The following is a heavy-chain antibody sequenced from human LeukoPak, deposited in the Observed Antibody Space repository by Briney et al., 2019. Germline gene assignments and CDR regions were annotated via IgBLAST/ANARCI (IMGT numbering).Heavy chain of an antibody. D-gene: IGHD6-19*01. CDR2: IYPGDSDT. J-gene: IGHJ4*02. Sequence: GESLKISCQGSGYSFTSYWIGWVRQMPGKGLEWMGIIYPGDSDTRYSPSFQGQVTISADKSISTAYLQWSSLKASDTAMYYCARSPRWLVKGVDYWGQGTLVTVSS. CDR3: ARSPRWLVKGVDY. V-gene: IGHV5-51*01. CDR1: GYSFTSYW.